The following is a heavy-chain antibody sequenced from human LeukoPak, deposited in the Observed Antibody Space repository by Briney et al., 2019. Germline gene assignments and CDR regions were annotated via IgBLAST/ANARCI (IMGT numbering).Heavy chain of an antibody. D-gene: IGHD3-3*01. J-gene: IGHJ3*02. Sequence: GGSLRLSCAASGFTFSSYVMNWVRRAPGKGLEWVSYISSSGSTIYYADSVKGRFTISRDNAKNSLYLQMNSLRAEDTAVYYCARDKGGSGMEWPRLDDAFDIWGQGTMVTVSS. CDR1: GFTFSSYV. CDR2: ISSSGSTI. V-gene: IGHV3-48*03. CDR3: ARDKGGSGMEWPRLDDAFDI.